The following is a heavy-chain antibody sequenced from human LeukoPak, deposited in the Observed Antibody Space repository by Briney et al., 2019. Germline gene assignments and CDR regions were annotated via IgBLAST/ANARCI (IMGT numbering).Heavy chain of an antibody. Sequence: ASVKVSCKASGGTFSSYAISWVRQAPGQGLEWMGGIIPIFGTANYAQKFQGRVTISTDESTSPAYMELSSLRSEDTAVYYCASRQTRPQYYYDSSGYLGDWGQGTLVTVSS. J-gene: IGHJ4*02. CDR2: IIPIFGTA. CDR3: ASRQTRPQYYYDSSGYLGD. CDR1: GGTFSSYA. D-gene: IGHD3-22*01. V-gene: IGHV1-69*05.